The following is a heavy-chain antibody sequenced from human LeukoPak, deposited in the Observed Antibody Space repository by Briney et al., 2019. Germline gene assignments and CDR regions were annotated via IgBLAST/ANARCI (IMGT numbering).Heavy chain of an antibody. CDR1: GYTFTSYD. J-gene: IGHJ2*01. CDR3: ARDQGYYDSSGYVSPRWYFDL. Sequence: ASVKVSCKASGYTFTSYDINWVRQATGQGLEWMGWMNPNSGNTGYAQKFQGRVTTTRNTSISTAYMELSSLRSEDTAVYYCARDQGYYDSSGYVSPRWYFDLWGRGTLVTVSS. V-gene: IGHV1-8*03. CDR2: MNPNSGNT. D-gene: IGHD3-22*01.